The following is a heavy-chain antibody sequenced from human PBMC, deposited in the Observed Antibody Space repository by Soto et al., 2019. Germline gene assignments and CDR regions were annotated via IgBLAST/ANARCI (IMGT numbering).Heavy chain of an antibody. J-gene: IGHJ4*02. CDR1: GFSFSSYG. CDR2: ITYDGSDT. Sequence: QEQLVESGGGVVQPGTSLRLSCGASGFSFSSYGMHWVRQAPGKGLEWVAFITYDGSDTYYVDSVKGRFTVSRHNSKNTLYLQMNSLKPEDTSIYYCAKDSVFEYSFGQHGFDSWGQGTLVTVFS. CDR3: AKDSVFEYSFGQHGFDS. D-gene: IGHD4-4*01. V-gene: IGHV3-30*18.